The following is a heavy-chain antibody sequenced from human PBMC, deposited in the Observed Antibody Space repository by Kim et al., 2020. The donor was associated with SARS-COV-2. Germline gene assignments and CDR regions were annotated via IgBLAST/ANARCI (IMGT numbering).Heavy chain of an antibody. Sequence: GGSLRLSCAASGFAFDTYAMSWVRQAPGKGLEWVSAILYNGEATYHADDVKGRFTISRDNSKYTMYLLMGSLRAEDAAVYYCVTAAQLVAPDGNWWGQGTLVTVSS. J-gene: IGHJ4*02. V-gene: IGHV3-23*01. CDR1: GFAFDTYA. CDR2: ILYNGEAT. CDR3: VTAAQLVAPDGNW. D-gene: IGHD2-2*01.